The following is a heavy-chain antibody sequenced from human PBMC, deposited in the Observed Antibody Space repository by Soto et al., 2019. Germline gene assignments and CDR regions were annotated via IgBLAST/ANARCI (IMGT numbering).Heavy chain of an antibody. Sequence: QVQLQESGPGLVKPSQTLSLTCTVSGGSISSGDYYWSWIRQPPGKGLEWIGYIYYSGSTYYNPYLKSRFTRSVDTSKNHFSVKLSSVTAADTAVYYCARDLVRGYYDSSGAFDPWGQGTLVTVSS. CDR2: IYYSGST. CDR1: GGSISSGDYY. V-gene: IGHV4-30-4*01. D-gene: IGHD3-22*01. J-gene: IGHJ5*02. CDR3: ARDLVRGYYDSSGAFDP.